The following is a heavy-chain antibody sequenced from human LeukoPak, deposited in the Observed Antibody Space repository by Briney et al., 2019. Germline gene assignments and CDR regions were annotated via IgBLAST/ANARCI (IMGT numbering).Heavy chain of an antibody. CDR1: GFTFSSYG. J-gene: IGHJ4*02. CDR3: AKKRGYDFWSGYYLFDY. V-gene: IGHV3-30*02. D-gene: IGHD3-3*01. CDR2: IRYDGSNK. Sequence: GGSLRLSCAASGFTFSSYGMHWVRQAPGKGLEWVAFIRYDGSNKYYADSVKGRFTISRDNSKNTLYLQMNSLRAEDTAVSYCAKKRGYDFWSGYYLFDYWGQGTLVTVSS.